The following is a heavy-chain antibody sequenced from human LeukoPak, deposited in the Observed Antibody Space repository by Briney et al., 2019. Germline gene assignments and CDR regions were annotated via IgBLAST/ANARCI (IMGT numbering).Heavy chain of an antibody. D-gene: IGHD2-15*01. Sequence: SETLSLTCTASGGSISTDYLSWIRQPPGKGLDWICYVSFGGGPYYNPSLKRRVITSADPSKIQFSLNTTSVTAADTGVYYCVRASVESGGAFDIWGQGTMVTVSS. CDR3: VRASVESGGAFDI. CDR1: GGSISTDY. J-gene: IGHJ3*02. V-gene: IGHV4-59*01. CDR2: VSFGGGP.